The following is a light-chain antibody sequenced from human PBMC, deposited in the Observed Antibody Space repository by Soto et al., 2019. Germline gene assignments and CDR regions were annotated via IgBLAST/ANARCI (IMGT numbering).Light chain of an antibody. J-gene: IGKJ1*01. CDR3: QQYGSSSWT. CDR1: QSVSSSY. CDR2: GAS. V-gene: IGKV3-20*01. Sequence: EIGLTQSPGTLSLSPGERATLSFRASQSVSSSYLAWYQQKPGQAPRLLIYGASSRATGIPDRFSGSGSGTDFTLTISRLEPEDFAVYYCQQYGSSSWTFGQGTKVDIK.